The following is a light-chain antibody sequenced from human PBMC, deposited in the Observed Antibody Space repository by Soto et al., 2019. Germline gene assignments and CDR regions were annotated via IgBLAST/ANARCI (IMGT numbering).Light chain of an antibody. CDR1: QSISTY. Sequence: DSPLTQSQSSLSASVGDRVAITCLASQSISTYLNWYQQKPGKAPKVLIYAASNLQSGVPPRFSGSGSGTDFTLTISSLQPEDVATYFCQQSYRTPIPFGQGTRPAI. V-gene: IGKV1-39*01. J-gene: IGKJ5*01. CDR3: QQSYRTPIP. CDR2: AAS.